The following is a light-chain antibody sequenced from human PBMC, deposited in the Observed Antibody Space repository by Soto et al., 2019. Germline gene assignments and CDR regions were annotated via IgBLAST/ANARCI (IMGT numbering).Light chain of an antibody. J-gene: IGKJ5*01. V-gene: IGKV3-11*01. CDR2: DAS. Sequence: EIVLTQSPATLSLSPGEIATLSCMASQSISSYLAWYQQKPGKAPKLLISDASNRDTGIPARFSGSGSGTDFTLTISSLQPEDFAAYYCQQRSTWTPRTFGQGTRVEIK. CDR1: QSISSY. CDR3: QQRSTWTPRT.